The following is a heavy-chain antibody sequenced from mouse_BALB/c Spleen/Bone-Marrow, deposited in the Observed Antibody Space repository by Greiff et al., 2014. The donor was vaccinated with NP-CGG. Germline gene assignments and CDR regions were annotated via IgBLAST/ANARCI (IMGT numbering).Heavy chain of an antibody. J-gene: IGHJ3*01. V-gene: IGHV1-74*04. D-gene: IGHD3-3*01. CDR3: TRYDLTTRAFAY. CDR2: IHLSDSES. CDR1: GYSFTSYW. Sequence: LVESGTELVRPGASVKLSCKASGYSFTSYWMNWVKQRPGQGLEWIGMIHLSDSESRLNQKFKDKATLTVDKSSSTAYMQLSSPTSEDSAVYYCTRYDLTTRAFAYWGQGTLATVSA.